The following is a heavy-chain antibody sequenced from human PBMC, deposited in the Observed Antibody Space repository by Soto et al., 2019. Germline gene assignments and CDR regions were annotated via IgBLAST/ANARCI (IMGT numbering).Heavy chain of an antibody. D-gene: IGHD3-22*01. Sequence: QVQLVESGGGVVQPGRSLRLSCAASGFTFSNFAMHWVRQAPGKGLEWVALISDDGSDKYYADSVEGRFTISRDNSKNTLYLQMSSLRAEDTTIYYCARVNYLDTSGLSVDYWGQGTLVTVSS. CDR1: GFTFSNFA. CDR3: ARVNYLDTSGLSVDY. CDR2: ISDDGSDK. V-gene: IGHV3-30-3*01. J-gene: IGHJ4*02.